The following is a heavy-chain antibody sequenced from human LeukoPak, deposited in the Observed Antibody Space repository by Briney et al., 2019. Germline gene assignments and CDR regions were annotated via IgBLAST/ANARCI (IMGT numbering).Heavy chain of an antibody. CDR2: ISYDGRDK. Sequence: GGSLRLSCAASGFTFSTNAMSWVRQAPGKGLEWVAGISYDGRDKYYADSVKGRFTISRDNSKNTLNLQMNSLRAEDTAVYYCAKPRGGDSWAFDVWGQGTMVTVSS. J-gene: IGHJ3*01. D-gene: IGHD2-21*02. CDR1: GFTFSTNA. CDR3: AKPRGGDSWAFDV. V-gene: IGHV3-30*18.